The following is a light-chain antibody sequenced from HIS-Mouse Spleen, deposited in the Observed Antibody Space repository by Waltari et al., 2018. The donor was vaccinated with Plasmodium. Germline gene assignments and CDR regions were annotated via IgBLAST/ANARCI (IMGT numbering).Light chain of an antibody. CDR3: QQYNNWSFT. V-gene: IGKV3-15*01. CDR1: QSVSSN. Sequence: EIVMTQSPATLSVSPGERATLSCRASQSVSSNLAWYQQKPGQAPRLLIYVASPRATGIPARFSGSGSGTEFTLTISSLQSEDFAVYYCQQYNNWSFTFGPGTKVDIK. CDR2: VAS. J-gene: IGKJ3*01.